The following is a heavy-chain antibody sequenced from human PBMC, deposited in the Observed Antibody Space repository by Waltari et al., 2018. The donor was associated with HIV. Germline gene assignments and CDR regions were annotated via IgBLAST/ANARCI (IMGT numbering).Heavy chain of an antibody. CDR3: ARMIVVVVAATGAFES. D-gene: IGHD2-15*01. J-gene: IGHJ3*02. CDR1: GFTFSTFG. Sequence: EVRLVESGGGLVQPGGSLSLSCAASGFTFSTFGMSWVRQAPGKGLEWVANIKQDGSEKYYVDSVKGRFTISRDNAKNSLYLQMNSLRAEDTAVYYCARMIVVVVAATGAFESWGQGTMVTVSS. V-gene: IGHV3-7*01. CDR2: IKQDGSEK.